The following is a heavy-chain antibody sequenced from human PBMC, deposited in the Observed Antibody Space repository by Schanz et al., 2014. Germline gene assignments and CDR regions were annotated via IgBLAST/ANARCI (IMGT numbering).Heavy chain of an antibody. CDR2: LSGSGGST. J-gene: IGHJ4*02. CDR3: AKQIHYDILTVTRN. V-gene: IGHV3-23*04. CDR1: GFTVSSNH. D-gene: IGHD3-9*01. Sequence: EVQLAESGGGLVQPGWSLRLSCAVSGFTVSSNHMSWVRQAPGKGLEWVSALSGSGGSTYYADSVKGLFTISRDNSKNTLYLQMNSLRAEDTSVYYCAKQIHYDILTVTRNWGQGTLVTVSS.